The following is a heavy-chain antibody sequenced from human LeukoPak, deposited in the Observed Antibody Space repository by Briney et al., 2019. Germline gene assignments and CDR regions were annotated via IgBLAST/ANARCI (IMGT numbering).Heavy chain of an antibody. Sequence: ASVKVSCEASGYTFTGYYMHWVRQAPGQGLEWMGWINPNSGATNYAQKFQGRVTMTRDTSITTAYMELSRLRSDDTAVYYCARAHMTTVTLGDYWGQGTLVTVSS. CDR3: ARAHMTTVTLGDY. J-gene: IGHJ4*02. CDR2: INPNSGAT. V-gene: IGHV1-2*02. CDR1: GYTFTGYY. D-gene: IGHD4-11*01.